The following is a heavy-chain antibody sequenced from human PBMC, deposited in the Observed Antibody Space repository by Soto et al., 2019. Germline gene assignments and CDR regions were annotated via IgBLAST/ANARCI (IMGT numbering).Heavy chain of an antibody. CDR3: AKRATGTDFDY. CDR2: ISGSGGST. D-gene: IGHD1-1*01. V-gene: IGHV3-23*01. Sequence: EVQLLESGGGLVQPGGSLRLSCAASGFTFSSYAMNWVRLAPGKGLEWVSVISGSGGSTYYADSVKGRFTISRDNSKKTLYLQMNSLRAEDTAVYYCAKRATGTDFDYWGQGTLVTVSS. J-gene: IGHJ4*02. CDR1: GFTFSSYA.